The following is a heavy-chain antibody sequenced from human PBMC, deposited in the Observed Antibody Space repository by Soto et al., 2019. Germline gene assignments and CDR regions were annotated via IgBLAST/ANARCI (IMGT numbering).Heavy chain of an antibody. CDR3: ARPFIVGSTTLGY. Sequence: KPGGSLRLSCAASGFTFSAYTINWVRQAPGKGLEWVASITRDSNHIYFADSVKGRFTLSRDNAKNSVYLQTNSLRAEDTAIYFCARPFIVGSTTLGYWGQGTLVTVSS. V-gene: IGHV3-21*01. D-gene: IGHD1-26*01. CDR1: GFTFSAYT. J-gene: IGHJ4*02. CDR2: ITRDSNHI.